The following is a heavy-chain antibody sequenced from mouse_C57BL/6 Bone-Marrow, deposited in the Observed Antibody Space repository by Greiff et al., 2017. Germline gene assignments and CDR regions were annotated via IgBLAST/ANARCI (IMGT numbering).Heavy chain of an antibody. CDR1: GYTFTSYG. J-gene: IGHJ3*01. CDR2: IYPRSGNT. V-gene: IGHV1-81*01. Sequence: VQRVESGAELARPGASVKLSCKASGYTFTSYGISWVKQRTGQGLEWIGEIYPRSGNTYYNEKFKGKATLTADKSSSTAYMELRSLTSEDSAVYFCARFPLYYGYDEGFAYWGQGTLVTVSA. CDR3: ARFPLYYGYDEGFAY. D-gene: IGHD2-2*01.